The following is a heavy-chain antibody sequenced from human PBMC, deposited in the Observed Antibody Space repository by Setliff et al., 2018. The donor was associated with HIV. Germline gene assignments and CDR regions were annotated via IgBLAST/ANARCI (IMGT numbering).Heavy chain of an antibody. CDR2: IEPSSGGT. Sequence: GASVKVSCKASGYTFTAYYIHWVRQAPGHGLQLMGRIEPSSGGTNYIQQFQGRVTITRDTSIYTVYMELTGLTSDDTAVYYCARQDHSSVNSGSLYAFDVWGQGTMVTVSS. J-gene: IGHJ3*01. CDR1: GYTFTAYY. V-gene: IGHV1-2*06. D-gene: IGHD3-22*01. CDR3: ARQDHSSVNSGSLYAFDV.